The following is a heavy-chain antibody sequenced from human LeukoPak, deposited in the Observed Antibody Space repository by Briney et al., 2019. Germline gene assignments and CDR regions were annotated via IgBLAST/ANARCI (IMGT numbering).Heavy chain of an antibody. D-gene: IGHD3-10*01. CDR1: GFTFSSYG. CDR3: AKGRIEYYGSGSSAFDI. V-gene: IGHV3-30*18. Sequence: GGSLRLSCAASGFTFSSYGMHWVRQAPGKGLEWVAVISYDGSNKYYADSVKGRFTISRDNSKNTLYLQMNSLRAEDTAVYYCAKGRIEYYGSGSSAFDIRGQGTMVTVSS. J-gene: IGHJ3*02. CDR2: ISYDGSNK.